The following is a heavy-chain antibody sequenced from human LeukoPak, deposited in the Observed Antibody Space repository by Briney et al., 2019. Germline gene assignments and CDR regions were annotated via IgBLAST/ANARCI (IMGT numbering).Heavy chain of an antibody. CDR1: GGSISSYY. CDR3: ARHRSPDYYYYYMDV. Sequence: SETLSLTSTVSGGSISSYYWSWIRQPPGKGLEWIGYIYTSGSTNYNPSLKSRVTISVDTSKNQFSLKLSSVTAADTAVYYCARHRSPDYYYYYMDVWGKGTTVTVSS. V-gene: IGHV4-4*09. D-gene: IGHD1-26*01. J-gene: IGHJ6*03. CDR2: IYTSGST.